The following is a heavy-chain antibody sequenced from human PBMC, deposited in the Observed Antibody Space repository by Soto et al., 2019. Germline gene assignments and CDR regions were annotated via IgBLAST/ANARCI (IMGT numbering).Heavy chain of an antibody. J-gene: IGHJ4*02. V-gene: IGHV1-69*01. Sequence: QVQLVQSGAEVKKPGSSVKVSCKASGGIFSTYAMSWLRQAPGQGLEWMGGIIPLFGTPNYAQRFQGRVTITADESTSTAYMELSRLRSEDTAVYYCARDRDDYGSGNYYNRIAFWGQGTLVTVSS. CDR3: ARDRDDYGSGNYYNRIAF. CDR2: IIPLFGTP. D-gene: IGHD3-10*01. CDR1: GGIFSTYA.